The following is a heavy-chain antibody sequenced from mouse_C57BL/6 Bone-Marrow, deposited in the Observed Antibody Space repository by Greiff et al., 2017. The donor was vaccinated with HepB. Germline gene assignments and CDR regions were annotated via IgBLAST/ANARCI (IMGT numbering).Heavy chain of an antibody. CDR1: GFTFSDYY. V-gene: IGHV5-16*01. Sequence: EVQRVESEGGLVQPGSSMKLSCTASGFTFSDYYMAWVRQVPEKGLEWVANINYDGSSTYYLDSLKSRFIISRDNAKNILYLQMSSLKSEDTATYYCARGPIYYDYGYAMDYWGQGTSVTVSS. D-gene: IGHD2-4*01. J-gene: IGHJ4*01. CDR2: INYDGSST. CDR3: ARGPIYYDYGYAMDY.